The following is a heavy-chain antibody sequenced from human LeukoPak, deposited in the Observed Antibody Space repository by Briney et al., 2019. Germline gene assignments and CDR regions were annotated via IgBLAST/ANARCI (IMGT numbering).Heavy chain of an antibody. CDR1: GFTFSSYW. V-gene: IGHV3-7*01. J-gene: IGHJ4*02. D-gene: IGHD6-13*01. CDR2: IKQDGSEK. CDR3: ALRGYSSSWTALDY. Sequence: PGGSLRLSCAASGFTFSSYWMSWVRQAPGKGLEWVANIKQDGSEKYYVDSVKGRFTISRDNAKNSLYLQMNGLRIEDTAVYYCALRGYSSSWTALDYWGQGTLVTVSS.